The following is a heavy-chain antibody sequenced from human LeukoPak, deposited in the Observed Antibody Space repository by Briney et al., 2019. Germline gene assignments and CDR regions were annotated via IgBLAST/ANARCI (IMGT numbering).Heavy chain of an antibody. CDR1: GDSISSSSDY. D-gene: IGHD2-2*01. CDR3: ARGPTYQPIDS. J-gene: IGHJ4*02. Sequence: SETLSLTCTVSGDSISSSSDYWGWIRQSPGKGLEWIASISYSGTTYYNPSLKSRVTISVDTSKNHFSLKLSSVTAADTAVYYCARGPTYQPIDSWGQGTLVTVSS. V-gene: IGHV4-39*02. CDR2: ISYSGTT.